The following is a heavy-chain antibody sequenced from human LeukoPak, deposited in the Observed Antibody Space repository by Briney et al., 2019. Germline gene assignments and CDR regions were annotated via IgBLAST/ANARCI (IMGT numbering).Heavy chain of an antibody. CDR3: AKDRFSSSWAYFDY. CDR2: ISWSSGNI. J-gene: IGHJ4*02. Sequence: PGRSLRLSCAASGFTFDDYAMHWVRHAPGKGLEWVSGISWSSGNIGYADSVKGRFTISRDNAKNSLYLQMNSLRAEDTALYYCAKDRFSSSWAYFDYWGQGTLVTVSS. D-gene: IGHD6-13*01. V-gene: IGHV3-9*01. CDR1: GFTFDDYA.